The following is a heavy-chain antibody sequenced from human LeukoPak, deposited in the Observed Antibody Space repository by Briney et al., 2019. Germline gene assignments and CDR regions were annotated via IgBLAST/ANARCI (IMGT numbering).Heavy chain of an antibody. J-gene: IGHJ5*02. V-gene: IGHV3-48*02. Sequence: GGSLRLSCAASGFTFSSYSMNWVRQAPGKGLEWVSYISSSTNTIYYADSVKGRFTISRDNAKNSLFLQMNSLRDEDTAVYYCARGGYGDYVNWFDPWGQGTLVTVSS. D-gene: IGHD4-17*01. CDR3: ARGGYGDYVNWFDP. CDR1: GFTFSSYS. CDR2: ISSSTNTI.